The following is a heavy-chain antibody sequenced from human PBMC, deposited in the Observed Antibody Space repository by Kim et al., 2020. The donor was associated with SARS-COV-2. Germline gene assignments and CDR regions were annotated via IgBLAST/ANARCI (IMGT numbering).Heavy chain of an antibody. CDR3: ARGGMSTRWLPYYYYYGMDV. Sequence: ASVKVSCKASGYTFTSYDINWVRQATGQGLEWMGWMNPNSGNTGYAQKFQGRVTMTRNTSISTAYMELSSLRSEDTAVYYCARGGMSTRWLPYYYYYGMDVWGQGTTVTVSS. CDR2: MNPNSGNT. D-gene: IGHD4-17*01. CDR1: GYTFTSYD. J-gene: IGHJ6*02. V-gene: IGHV1-8*01.